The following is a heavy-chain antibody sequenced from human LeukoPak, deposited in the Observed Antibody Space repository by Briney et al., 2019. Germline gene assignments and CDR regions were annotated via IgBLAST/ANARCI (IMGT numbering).Heavy chain of an antibody. V-gene: IGHV3-7*05. CDR2: IKQDGGEK. D-gene: IGHD4-17*01. CDR1: GFTFSTYW. J-gene: IGHJ4*02. CDR3: ARDTSVTHIFDY. Sequence: GGSLRLSCAASGFTFSTYWMSWVRQAPGKGLEWMANIKQDGGEKSYVDSVRGRFTISRDNAKNSLYLQMNSLRAEDTAVYYCARDTSVTHIFDYWGQGTLVTVSS.